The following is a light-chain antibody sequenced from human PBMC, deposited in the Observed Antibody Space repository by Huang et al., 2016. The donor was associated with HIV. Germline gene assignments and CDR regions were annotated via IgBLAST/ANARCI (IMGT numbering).Light chain of an antibody. CDR2: AAS. CDR3: QQSYSIPFT. V-gene: IGKV1-39*01. Sequence: DIQMTQSPSSLSASVGDRVTITCRASQSIRRYLNWYQQKPGKAPKLLSDAASNLQSGVPSRFSGSGSGTDFTLSISSLQPEDFATYYCQQSYSIPFTFGPGTKVDIK. J-gene: IGKJ3*01. CDR1: QSIRRY.